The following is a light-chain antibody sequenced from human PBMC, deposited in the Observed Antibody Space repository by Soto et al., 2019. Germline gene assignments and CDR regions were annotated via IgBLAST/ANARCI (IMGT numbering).Light chain of an antibody. CDR2: DVS. J-gene: IGLJ2*01. V-gene: IGLV2-11*01. CDR3: CSSPGSYTSVV. Sequence: QSALIQPRSVSGSPGQSVTISCSGITSSVGTYIYVSWYQHHPGKAPRFLIYDVSKRPSGVPDRFSGSKSGNTASLTISGLQAEDEAEYYCCSSPGSYTSVVFGGGTKLTVL. CDR1: TSSVGTYIY.